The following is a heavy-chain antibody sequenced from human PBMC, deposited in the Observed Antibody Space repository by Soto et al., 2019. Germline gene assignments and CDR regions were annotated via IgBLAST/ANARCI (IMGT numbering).Heavy chain of an antibody. CDR1: GFTFSSYW. D-gene: IGHD2-21*02. CDR2: INSDGSST. V-gene: IGHV3-74*01. CDR3: ARGHGGNYAFDI. Sequence: EVQLVESGGGLVQPGGSLRLSCAASGFTFSSYWMHWVRQAPGKGLVWVSRINSDGSSTSYAYSVKGRFTISRANAKNTLYLQMNSLRAEDTAVYYCARGHGGNYAFDIWGQGTMVTVSS. J-gene: IGHJ3*02.